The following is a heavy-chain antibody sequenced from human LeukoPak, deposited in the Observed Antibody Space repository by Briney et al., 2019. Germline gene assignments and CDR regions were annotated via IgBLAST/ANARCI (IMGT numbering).Heavy chain of an antibody. CDR1: GGTFSSYA. D-gene: IGHD2-2*03. V-gene: IGHV1-69*13. Sequence: SVKVSCKASGGTFSSYAISWVRQAPGQGLEWMGGIIPIFGTANYAQKFQGRVTITADESTSTAYMELSSLRSEDTAVYYCAREVGGYCSSTSCYRRGRELDYWGQGTLVTVSS. CDR3: AREVGGYCSSTSCYRRGRELDY. CDR2: IIPIFGTA. J-gene: IGHJ4*02.